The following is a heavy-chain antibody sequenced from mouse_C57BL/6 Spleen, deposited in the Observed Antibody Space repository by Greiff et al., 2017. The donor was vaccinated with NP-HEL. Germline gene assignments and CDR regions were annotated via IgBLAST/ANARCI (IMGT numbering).Heavy chain of an antibody. CDR1: GYTFTSYW. CDR2: IDPSDSYT. Sequence: QVQLQQPGAELVKPGASVKLSCKASGYTFTSYWMQWVKQRPGQGLEWIGEIDPSDSYTNYNQKFKGKATLTVDTSSSTAYMELRSLTSEDSAVYYCTSLRGIDYFDYWGQGTTLTVSS. J-gene: IGHJ2*01. V-gene: IGHV1-50*01. D-gene: IGHD1-1*01. CDR3: TSLRGIDYFDY.